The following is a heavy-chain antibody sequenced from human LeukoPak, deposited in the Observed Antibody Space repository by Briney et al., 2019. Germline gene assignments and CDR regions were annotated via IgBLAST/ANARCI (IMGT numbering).Heavy chain of an antibody. CDR2: ISHRGRT. V-gene: IGHV4-34*01. CDR1: GGSVSGYY. Sequence: PSETLSLTCAVYGGSVSGYYWSCTRQPPDKGREWIGEISHRGRTHYTPSLQSRVTMSVDTSKNQFALNLNSVTVADTAVYYCARVRLRFLEPFDYWGQGILVTVCS. CDR3: ARVRLRFLEPFDY. D-gene: IGHD3-3*01. J-gene: IGHJ4*02.